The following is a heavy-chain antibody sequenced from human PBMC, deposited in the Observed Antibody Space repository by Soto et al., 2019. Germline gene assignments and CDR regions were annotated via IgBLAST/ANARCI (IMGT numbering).Heavy chain of an antibody. CDR2: IYPNTETT. CDR3: VSLQTSGWPGVH. D-gene: IGHD6-25*01. J-gene: IGHJ4*02. Sequence: ASVKVSCKASGYSFSGYYIQWVRQAPGQGPEWLGWIYPNTETTDSSMKIQGRVTMTSDLSTRTVYMEIRGLRSDDTAVYYCVSLQTSGWPGVHWGQGTLVTVTA. CDR1: GYSFSGYY. V-gene: IGHV1-2*02.